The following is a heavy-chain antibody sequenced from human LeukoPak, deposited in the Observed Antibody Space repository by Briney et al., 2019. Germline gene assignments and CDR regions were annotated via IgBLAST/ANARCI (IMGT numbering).Heavy chain of an antibody. CDR2: IYYSGST. Sequence: SETLSLTCTVSGGSISSYYWSWTRQPPGKGLEWIGYIYYSGSTNYNPSLKSRVTISVDTSKNQFSLKLSSVTAADTAVYYCARIRGISLDYMDVWGKGTTVTVSS. D-gene: IGHD2/OR15-2a*01. CDR3: ARIRGISLDYMDV. V-gene: IGHV4-59*12. J-gene: IGHJ6*03. CDR1: GGSISSYY.